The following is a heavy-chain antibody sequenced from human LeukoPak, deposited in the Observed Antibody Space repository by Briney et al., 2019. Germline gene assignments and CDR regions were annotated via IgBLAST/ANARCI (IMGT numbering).Heavy chain of an antibody. J-gene: IGHJ4*02. CDR1: GFTFSNAW. V-gene: IGHV4-34*01. CDR3: AREVFSRRITIFGVVISPYYFDY. CDR2: INHSGST. D-gene: IGHD3-3*01. Sequence: GSLRLSCAASGFTFSNAWMSWVRQAPGKGLEWIGEINHSGSTNYNPSLKSRVTISVDTSKNQFSLKLSSVTAADTAVYYCAREVFSRRITIFGVVISPYYFDYWGQGTLVTVSS.